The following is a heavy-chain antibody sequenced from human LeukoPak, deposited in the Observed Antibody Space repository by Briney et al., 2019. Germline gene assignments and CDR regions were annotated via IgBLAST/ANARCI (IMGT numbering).Heavy chain of an antibody. D-gene: IGHD3-22*01. CDR2: IYYSGST. CDR3: ARVENVIYYDSRAGAFDI. CDR1: GGSISCGGYY. V-gene: IGHV4-31*03. Sequence: SQTLSLSCTVSGGSISCGGYYWSWIRQHPGKGLEWIGYIYYSGSTYYNPSLKSRVTISVDTSKNQFSLKLSSVTAADTAVYYCARVENVIYYDSRAGAFDIWGQGTMVTVSS. J-gene: IGHJ3*02.